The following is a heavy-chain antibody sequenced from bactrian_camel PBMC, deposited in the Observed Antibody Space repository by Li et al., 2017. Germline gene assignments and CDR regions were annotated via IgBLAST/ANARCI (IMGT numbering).Heavy chain of an antibody. CDR2: IYTGGTTT. Sequence: LVESGGGLVQAGGSLRLSCAASGITFSDAYMSWVRQVPGKGLEWVSGIYTGGTTTYYASSVKGRFTISRDNAKSTMYLQMNSLKSEDTALYYCATAYGGSWSYWGQGTQVTVS. CDR1: GITFSDAY. D-gene: IGHD6*01. V-gene: IGHV3S1*01. CDR3: ATAYGGSWSY. J-gene: IGHJ4*01.